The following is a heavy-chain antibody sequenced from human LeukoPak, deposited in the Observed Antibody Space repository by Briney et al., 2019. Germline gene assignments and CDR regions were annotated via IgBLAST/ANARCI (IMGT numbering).Heavy chain of an antibody. Sequence: PSETLSLTCTVSGYSISSIHCWGWIRQPPGKGLEWIGTICQSGSTYYSPSLKSRVILSLDTSKNQFSLRLRSVTAADTAVYYCARSVRGPEFDYWGQGTLVTVSS. CDR1: GYSISSIHC. J-gene: IGHJ4*02. CDR3: ARSVRGPEFDY. CDR2: ICQSGST. D-gene: IGHD3-10*01. V-gene: IGHV4-38-2*02.